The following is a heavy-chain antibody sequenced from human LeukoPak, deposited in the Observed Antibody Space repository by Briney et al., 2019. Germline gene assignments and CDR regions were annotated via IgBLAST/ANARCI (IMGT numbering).Heavy chain of an antibody. D-gene: IGHD1-7*01. CDR2: INHSGST. CDR1: GGSFSGYY. V-gene: IGHV4-34*01. CDR3: ARLLGLYSITGTTVDY. Sequence: PSETLSLTCAVYGGSFSGYYWSWIRQPPGKGLEWIGEINHSGSTNYNPSLKSRVTISVDTSKNQFSLKLSSVTAADTAVYYCARLLGLYSITGTTVDYWGQGTLVTVSS. J-gene: IGHJ4*02.